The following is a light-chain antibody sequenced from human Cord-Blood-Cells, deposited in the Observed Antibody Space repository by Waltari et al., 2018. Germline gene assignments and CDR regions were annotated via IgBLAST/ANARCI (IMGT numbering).Light chain of an antibody. V-gene: IGKV3-15*01. CDR1: QSVSSN. CDR2: GAS. Sequence: EIVMTQSPATLSVSLGERATLSCRASQSVSSNLAWYQLKPGQAPRLLIYGASTRATGIPARFSGSGSGTEFTLTISSLQSEDFAVYYCQQYNNWPGLTFGGGTKVEIK. CDR3: QQYNNWPGLT. J-gene: IGKJ4*01.